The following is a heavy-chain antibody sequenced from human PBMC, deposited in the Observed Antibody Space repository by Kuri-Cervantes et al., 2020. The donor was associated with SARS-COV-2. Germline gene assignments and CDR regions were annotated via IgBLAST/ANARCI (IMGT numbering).Heavy chain of an antibody. D-gene: IGHD6-13*01. J-gene: IGHJ6*03. Sequence: SETLSLTCTVSGGSISSYYWSWIRQPAGKGLEWIGCIYTSGSTNYNPSLKSRVTMSVDTSKNQFSLKLSSVTAADTAVYYCARGGELARRYYYYYMDVWGKGTTVTVSS. CDR3: ARGGELARRYYYYYMDV. V-gene: IGHV4-4*07. CDR2: IYTSGST. CDR1: GGSISSYY.